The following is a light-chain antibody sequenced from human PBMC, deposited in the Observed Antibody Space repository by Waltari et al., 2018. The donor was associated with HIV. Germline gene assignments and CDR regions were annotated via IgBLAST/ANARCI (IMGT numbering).Light chain of an antibody. J-gene: IGLJ3*02. CDR1: SSNIGSNF. CDR3: AAWDDSLREV. Sequence: QSVLTQPPSASGTPGHSVTISCSGSSSNIGSNFVYWYQQLPGAAPKLLIYRISQRPSGVPDRFSGSKSGTSASLAISGLRSEDEADYYCAAWDDSLREVFGGGTKLTVL. CDR2: RIS. V-gene: IGLV1-47*01.